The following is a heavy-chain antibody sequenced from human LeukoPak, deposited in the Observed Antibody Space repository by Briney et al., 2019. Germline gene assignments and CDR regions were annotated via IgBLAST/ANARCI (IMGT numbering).Heavy chain of an antibody. Sequence: GGSLRLSCAASGFTVSSNYMSWVRQAPGKGLEWVSVIYSGGSTYYADSVKGRFTISRDNSKNTLYLQMNSLRAEDTAVYYCAKDRLVCSSTSCPQGFQHWGQGTLVTVSS. CDR3: AKDRLVCSSTSCPQGFQH. CDR1: GFTVSSNY. V-gene: IGHV3-53*05. CDR2: IYSGGST. D-gene: IGHD2-2*01. J-gene: IGHJ1*01.